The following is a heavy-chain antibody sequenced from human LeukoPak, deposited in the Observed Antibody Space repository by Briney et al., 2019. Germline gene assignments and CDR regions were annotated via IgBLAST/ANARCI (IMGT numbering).Heavy chain of an antibody. D-gene: IGHD6-19*01. J-gene: IGHJ6*02. V-gene: IGHV4-61*02. CDR3: ARDQGVAGPYYYYYYGMDV. Sequence: SQTLSLTCTVSGGSISSGSYYWSWIREPAGKGLEWIGRIYTSGSTNYNPSLKGRVTISVDTSKNQFSLKLSSVTAADTAVYYCARDQGVAGPYYYYYYGMDVWGQGTTVTVSS. CDR1: GGSISSGSYY. CDR2: IYTSGST.